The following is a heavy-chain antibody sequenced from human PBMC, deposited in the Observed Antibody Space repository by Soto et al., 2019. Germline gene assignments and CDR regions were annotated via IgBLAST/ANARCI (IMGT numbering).Heavy chain of an antibody. CDR2: IKSKTDGGTT. J-gene: IGHJ4*02. CDR1: GFTFSNAW. Sequence: GGSLRLSCAASGFTFSNAWMNWVRQAPGKGLEWVGRIKSKTDGGTTDYAAPVKGRFTISRDDSKNTLYLQMNSLKTEDTAVYYCTTAFVSGVVTAAGPPDYWGQGTMVTVSS. D-gene: IGHD2-2*01. CDR3: TTAFVSGVVTAAGPPDY. V-gene: IGHV3-15*07.